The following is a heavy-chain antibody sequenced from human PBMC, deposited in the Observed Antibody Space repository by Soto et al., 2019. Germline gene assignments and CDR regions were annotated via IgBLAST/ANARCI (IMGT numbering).Heavy chain of an antibody. J-gene: IGHJ4*02. CDR2: IYYSGRT. V-gene: IGHV4-39*01. CDR3: ARQRTTVVTQAYFDH. CDR1: GESISSSSYY. D-gene: IGHD2-21*02. Sequence: SETLSLTCIVSGESISSSSYYWGWIRQPPGKGLEWIGSIYYSGRTYYNPSFKSRVTISIDTSKNQFSLKLSSVTATDTAVYYCARQRTTVVTQAYFDHWGEGALVTVSS.